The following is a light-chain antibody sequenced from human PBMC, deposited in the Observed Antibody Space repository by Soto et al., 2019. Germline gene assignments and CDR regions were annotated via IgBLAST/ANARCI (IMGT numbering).Light chain of an antibody. CDR2: ELS. Sequence: DVVMTQTPLSLSVTPGQPASMSCKCSQSPPHSDGKTYLYWSLQKSDQPPQLLIYELSNRFSAVPDRFSGSRSGTEFTLTISRVEAEDVGVYYCLQSLQFPPYIFGQGTKLEIK. J-gene: IGKJ2*01. V-gene: IGKV2D-29*01. CDR3: LQSLQFPPYI. CDR1: QSPPHSDGKTY.